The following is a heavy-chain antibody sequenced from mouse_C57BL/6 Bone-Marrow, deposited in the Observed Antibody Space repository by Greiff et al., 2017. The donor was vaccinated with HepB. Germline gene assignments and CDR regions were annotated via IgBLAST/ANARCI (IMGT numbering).Heavy chain of an antibody. V-gene: IGHV1-54*01. Sequence: VKVVESGAELVRPGTSVKVSCKASGYAFTNYLIEWVKQRPGQGLEWIGVINPGSGGTNYNEKFKGKATLTADKSSSTAYMQLSSLTSEDSAVYFCARWNYGSSHWGQGTTLTVSS. D-gene: IGHD1-1*01. J-gene: IGHJ2*01. CDR3: ARWNYGSSH. CDR1: GYAFTNYL. CDR2: INPGSGGT.